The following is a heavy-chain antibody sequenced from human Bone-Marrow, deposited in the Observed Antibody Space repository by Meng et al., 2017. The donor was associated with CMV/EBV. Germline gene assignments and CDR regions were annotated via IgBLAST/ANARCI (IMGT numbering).Heavy chain of an antibody. CDR3: AKITRYFNSGYSAGPPGY. J-gene: IGHJ4*02. V-gene: IGHV3-15*01. CDR1: GFTFNNAW. CDR2: IKSKSDGGTT. D-gene: IGHD3-22*01. Sequence: GESLKISCAASGFTFNNAWMHWVRQAPGKGLEWVARIKSKSDGGTTDYAALVKGRFTISRDDSKNTLYLQMNFLRAEDTAVYYCAKITRYFNSGYSAGPPGYWGQGTLVTVSS.